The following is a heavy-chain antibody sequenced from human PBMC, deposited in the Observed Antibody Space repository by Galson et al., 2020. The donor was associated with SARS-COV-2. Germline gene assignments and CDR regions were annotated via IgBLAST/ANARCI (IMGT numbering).Heavy chain of an antibody. D-gene: IGHD4-17*01. Sequence: GGSLRLSCAASGFTFDDYAMHWVRQAPGKGLEWVSGISWNSGSIGYADSVKGRFTISRDNAKNSLYLQMNSLRAEDTALYYCAKDPTDAYGDYELFDYWGQGTLVTVSS. CDR2: ISWNSGSI. CDR3: AKDPTDAYGDYELFDY. CDR1: GFTFDDYA. V-gene: IGHV3-9*01. J-gene: IGHJ4*02.